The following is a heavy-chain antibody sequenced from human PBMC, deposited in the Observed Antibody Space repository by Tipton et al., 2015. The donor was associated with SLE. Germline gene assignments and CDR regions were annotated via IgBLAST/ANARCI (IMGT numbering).Heavy chain of an antibody. CDR3: ARAGGGDSNWFDP. J-gene: IGHJ5*02. D-gene: IGHD2-21*01. CDR1: GASIRSDGYY. Sequence: GLVKPSQTLSLTCTVSGASIRSDGYYWGWIRQSPAQGLEWIGTIHYAGGTYYNPSLRSRLTISVDTSKNQFSLKLSSVTAADTAVYYCARAGGGDSNWFDPWGQGTLVTVSS. V-gene: IGHV4-39*07. CDR2: IHYAGGT.